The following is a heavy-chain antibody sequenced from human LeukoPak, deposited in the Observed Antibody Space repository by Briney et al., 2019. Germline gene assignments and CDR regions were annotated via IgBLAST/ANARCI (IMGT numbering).Heavy chain of an antibody. CDR2: IYYSGST. J-gene: IGHJ5*02. V-gene: IGHV4-31*03. CDR1: GGSISSGGYY. CDR3: ARDGEYCSSTSCYTNWFDP. Sequence: SETLSLTCTVSGGSISSGGYYWSWIRQHPGKGLEWIGYIYYSGSTYYNPSLKSRVTTSVDTSKNQFSLKLSSVTAADTAVYYCARDGEYCSSTSCYTNWFDPWGQGTLVTVSS. D-gene: IGHD2-2*02.